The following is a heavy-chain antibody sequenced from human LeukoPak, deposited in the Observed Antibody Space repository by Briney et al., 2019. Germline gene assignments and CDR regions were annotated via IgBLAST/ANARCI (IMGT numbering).Heavy chain of an antibody. Sequence: GGSLRLSCAASGFTVSSNYMSWVRQAPGKGLEWVSVIYSGGSTYYADCVKGRFTISRDNSKNTLYLQINSLRAEDTAVYYCAQGALPYYFDYWGQGTLVTVSS. CDR3: AQGALPYYFDY. CDR1: GFTVSSNY. J-gene: IGHJ4*02. D-gene: IGHD3-16*01. V-gene: IGHV3-66*01. CDR2: IYSGGST.